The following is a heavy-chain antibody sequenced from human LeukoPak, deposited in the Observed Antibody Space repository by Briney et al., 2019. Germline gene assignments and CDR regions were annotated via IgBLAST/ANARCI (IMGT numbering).Heavy chain of an antibody. CDR1: GFTFSSYG. CDR2: ISYDGSNK. J-gene: IGHJ4*02. Sequence: PGRSLRLSCAASGFTFSSYGMHWVRQAPGKGLEWVAVISYDGSNKYYADSVKGRFTISRDNSKNTLYLRMNSLRAEDTAIYFCAQWAPHRPLNYWGQGTLVTVSS. V-gene: IGHV3-30*03. CDR3: AQWAPHRPLNY. D-gene: IGHD1-26*01.